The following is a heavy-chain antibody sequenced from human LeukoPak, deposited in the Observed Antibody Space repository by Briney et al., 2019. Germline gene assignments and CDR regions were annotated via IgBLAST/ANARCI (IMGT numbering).Heavy chain of an antibody. Sequence: SETLSLTCTVSGGSISSYYWSWIRQPPGKGLEWIGYIYTSGSTNYNPSLKSRVTISVDTSKNQVSLKLSSVTAADTAVYYCARQSDFWSGYFSVDPWGQGTLVTVSS. CDR2: IYTSGST. CDR3: ARQSDFWSGYFSVDP. J-gene: IGHJ5*02. CDR1: GGSISSYY. V-gene: IGHV4-4*09. D-gene: IGHD3-3*01.